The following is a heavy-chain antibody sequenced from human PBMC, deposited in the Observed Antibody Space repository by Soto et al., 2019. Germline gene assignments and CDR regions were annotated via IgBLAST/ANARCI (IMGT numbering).Heavy chain of an antibody. CDR1: GFTFSDYS. D-gene: IGHD3-16*02. Sequence: GGSLRLSCAASGFTFSDYSMTWIRQAPGKGLEWISVISGGGGSTYLADSVKGRFTISRDNSKNTFYMQMNSLKAEDSAVYYCVKGSASYRPYYFDYWGQGALVTVSS. CDR2: ISGGGGST. CDR3: VKGSASYRPYYFDY. V-gene: IGHV3-23*01. J-gene: IGHJ4*02.